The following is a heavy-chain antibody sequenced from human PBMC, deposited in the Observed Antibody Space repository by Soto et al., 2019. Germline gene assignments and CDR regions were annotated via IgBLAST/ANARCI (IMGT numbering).Heavy chain of an antibody. CDR3: AREPSVVAATPVFDY. CDR2: ISYDGSNK. D-gene: IGHD2-15*01. Sequence: QVQLVESGGGVVQPGRSLRLSCAASGFTFSSYAMHWVRQAPGKGLEWVAVISYDGSNKYYADSVKGRFTISRDNSKNTLYLQMNSLRAEDMAVYYCAREPSVVAATPVFDYWGQGTLVTVSS. CDR1: GFTFSSYA. J-gene: IGHJ4*02. V-gene: IGHV3-30-3*01.